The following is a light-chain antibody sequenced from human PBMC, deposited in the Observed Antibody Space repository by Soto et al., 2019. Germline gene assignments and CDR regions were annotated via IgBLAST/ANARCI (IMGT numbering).Light chain of an antibody. CDR2: AAS. V-gene: IGKV1-39*01. CDR1: QGVSAY. J-gene: IGKJ2*01. Sequence: DIQMTQSPSSLSASVGDRVTVTCRASQGVSAYLLWYQQRHGRAPKLLIYAASNLIAWVPSRYSGSGSGTNFTLTINNLQPEDFATCYCQQAYKTPHTFGQGTKLETK. CDR3: QQAYKTPHT.